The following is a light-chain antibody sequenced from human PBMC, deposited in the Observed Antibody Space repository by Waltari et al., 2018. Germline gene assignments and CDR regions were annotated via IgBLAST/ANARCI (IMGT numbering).Light chain of an antibody. CDR1: QSISNY. V-gene: IGKV1-39*01. J-gene: IGKJ2*01. CDR3: QQSSTTPF. CDR2: STS. Sequence: DIQMTQSPSSLSASVGDRVTITCRASQSISNYLNWYQQKPGNAPKLLIYSTSSLQSGVPSRFTGSGSGTYFSVTISSLQPEDFATYYCQQSSTTPFFGQGTKLESK.